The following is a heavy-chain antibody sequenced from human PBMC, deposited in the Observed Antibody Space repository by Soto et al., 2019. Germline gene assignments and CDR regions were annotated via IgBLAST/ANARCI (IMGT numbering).Heavy chain of an antibody. CDR3: ARGGVAVAGKVAHDY. D-gene: IGHD6-19*01. CDR2: INHSGST. J-gene: IGHJ4*02. CDR1: GGSFSGYY. Sequence: QVQLQQWGAGLLKPSETLSLTCAVYGGSFSGYYWSWIRQPPGKGLEWIGEINHSGSTNYNPSLKSRVTIPVDTSKNQCSLKMSSVTAAETAVYYCARGGVAVAGKVAHDYWGQGTLVTVSS. V-gene: IGHV4-34*01.